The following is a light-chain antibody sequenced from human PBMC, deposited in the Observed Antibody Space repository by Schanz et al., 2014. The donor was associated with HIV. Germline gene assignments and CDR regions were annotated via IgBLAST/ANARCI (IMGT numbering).Light chain of an antibody. J-gene: IGKJ1*01. Sequence: EIVMTQSPVTLSVSPGERVTLSCRASRSVNSNLAWYQQKPGQAPRLLIYRASTRATGIPARFSGSGSGTEFTLTISSLLSEDFAVYYCQQRNEWPRTFGQGTKVEIK. CDR2: RAS. CDR3: QQRNEWPRT. V-gene: IGKV3-15*01. CDR1: RSVNSN.